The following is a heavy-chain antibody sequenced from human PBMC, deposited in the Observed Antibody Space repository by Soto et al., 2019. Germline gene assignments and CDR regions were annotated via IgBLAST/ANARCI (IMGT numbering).Heavy chain of an antibody. CDR2: ISYDGNNK. CDR1: GFTFSSYA. Sequence: GGSLRLSCAASGFTFSSYAMHWVRQAPGKGLEWVAVISYDGNNKYYADSVKGRFTISRDNSKNTLYLQMSSLRAEDTAVYYCASTIAAAGHNWFDPWGQGTLVTVSS. D-gene: IGHD6-13*01. J-gene: IGHJ5*02. CDR3: ASTIAAAGHNWFDP. V-gene: IGHV3-30-3*01.